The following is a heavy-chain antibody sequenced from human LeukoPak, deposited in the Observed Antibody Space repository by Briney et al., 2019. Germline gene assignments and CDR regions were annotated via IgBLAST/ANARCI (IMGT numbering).Heavy chain of an antibody. Sequence: GGSLRLSCAASGFTFSSYEMHWVRQAPGKGLEWVSYISSSSYIYYADSVKGRFTISRDNAKNSLYLQMNSLRAEDTAVYYCARAGVPAALVGYYYYYMDVWGKGTTVTVSS. CDR1: GFTFSSYE. CDR2: ISSSSYI. D-gene: IGHD2-2*01. V-gene: IGHV3-21*05. CDR3: ARAGVPAALVGYYYYYMDV. J-gene: IGHJ6*03.